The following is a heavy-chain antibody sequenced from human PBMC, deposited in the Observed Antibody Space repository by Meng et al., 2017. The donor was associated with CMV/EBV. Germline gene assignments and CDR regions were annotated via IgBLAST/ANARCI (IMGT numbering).Heavy chain of an antibody. CDR2: IYYSGST. CDR3: ARGGIAAAGLH. CDR1: GGSITSSSYS. D-gene: IGHD6-13*01. V-gene: IGHV4-39*07. Sequence: LWLQTSGPGLVRPSEPLSLTCTSSGGSITSSSYSWGWIRQPPGKGLEWIGIIYYSGSTYYNPSLKSRVTISVDTSKNQFSLKLSSVTAADTAVYYCARGGIAAAGLHWGQGTLVTVSS. J-gene: IGHJ4*02.